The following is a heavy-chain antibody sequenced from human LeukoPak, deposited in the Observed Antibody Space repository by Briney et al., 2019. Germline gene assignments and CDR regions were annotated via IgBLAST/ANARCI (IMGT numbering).Heavy chain of an antibody. J-gene: IGHJ5*02. V-gene: IGHV4-39*07. CDR1: GGSISSSHHY. D-gene: IGHD6-19*01. CDR3: ARDRYSSGWYRFGWFDP. CDR2: IYSSGST. Sequence: SETLSLTCAVSGGSISSSHHYWGWLRQPPGKGLEWIGSIYSSGSTYYNPSLRTRVTISVDTSKNQFSLKLSSVTAADTAVYYCARDRYSSGWYRFGWFDPWGQGTLVTVSS.